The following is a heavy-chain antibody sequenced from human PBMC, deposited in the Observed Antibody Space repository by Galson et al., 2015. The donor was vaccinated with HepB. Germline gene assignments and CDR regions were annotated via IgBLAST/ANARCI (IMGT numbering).Heavy chain of an antibody. CDR3: ARHMVRGAISDQIWASDY. V-gene: IGHV5-10-1*01. CDR2: TDPSDSYT. D-gene: IGHD3-10*01. J-gene: IGHJ4*02. Sequence: QSGAEVKKPGESLRISCKGSGYSFTSYWISWVRQMPGKGLEWMGRTDPSDSYTNYSPSFQGHVTISADKSISTAYLQWSSLKASDSAMYYCARHMVRGAISDQIWASDYWGQGTLVTVSS. CDR1: GYSFTSYW.